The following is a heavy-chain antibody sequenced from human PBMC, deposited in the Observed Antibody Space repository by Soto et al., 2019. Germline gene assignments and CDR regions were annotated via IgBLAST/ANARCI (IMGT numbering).Heavy chain of an antibody. D-gene: IGHD3-3*01. Sequence: EVQLVESGGGLVKPGGSLRLSCAACGFTFSSYSMNWVGQALGRGLAWVSSISSSSSYIYYADSVKGRFTISRDNAKNSLYLQMNSLRAEDTAVYYCARITIFGVVYNWFDPWGQGTLVTVSS. CDR3: ARITIFGVVYNWFDP. CDR2: ISSSSSYI. CDR1: GFTFSSYS. V-gene: IGHV3-21*01. J-gene: IGHJ5*02.